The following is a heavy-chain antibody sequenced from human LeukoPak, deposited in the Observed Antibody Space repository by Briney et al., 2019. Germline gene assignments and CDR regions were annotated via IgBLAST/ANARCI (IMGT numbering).Heavy chain of an antibody. CDR2: IIPIFGTA. J-gene: IGHJ4*02. CDR3: ARTSHYVDIAATIPYGIYYFDY. Sequence: GASVKVSCKASGYTFTSYAMNWVRQAPGQGLEWMGGIIPIFGTANYAQKFQGRVTITADKSTSTAYMELRSLRSDDTAVYYCARTSHYVDIAATIPYGIYYFDYWGQGTLVTVSS. V-gene: IGHV1-69*06. CDR1: GYTFTSYA. D-gene: IGHD5-12*01.